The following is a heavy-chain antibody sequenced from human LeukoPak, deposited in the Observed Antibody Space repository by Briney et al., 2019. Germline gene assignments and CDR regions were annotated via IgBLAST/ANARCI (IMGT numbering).Heavy chain of an antibody. V-gene: IGHV4-59*01. Sequence: SETLSLTCTVSGGSISYYYWSWIRQSPGKGLEGIGYIYYSGTTNYNPSLRSRVTISVDTSKNQFSLQLRSVTAADTAVYYCAREDPQTTVPEGMDVWGQGTTVTVSS. CDR2: IYYSGTT. CDR1: GGSISYYY. CDR3: AREDPQTTVPEGMDV. D-gene: IGHD4-17*01. J-gene: IGHJ6*02.